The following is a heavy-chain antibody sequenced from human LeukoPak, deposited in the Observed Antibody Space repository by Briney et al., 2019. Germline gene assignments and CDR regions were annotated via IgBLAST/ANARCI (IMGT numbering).Heavy chain of an antibody. V-gene: IGHV3-30*04. CDR1: GFTFSSYA. Sequence: GGSLRLSCAASGFTFSSYAMHWVCQAPGKGLEWVAVISYDGSNKYYADSVKGRFTISRDNSKNTLYLQMNSLRAEDTAVYYCARDHQNIVVVPAAISVGGSYRYYYYGMDVWGQGTTVTVSS. J-gene: IGHJ6*02. CDR2: ISYDGSNK. CDR3: ARDHQNIVVVPAAISVGGSYRYYYYGMDV. D-gene: IGHD2-2*01.